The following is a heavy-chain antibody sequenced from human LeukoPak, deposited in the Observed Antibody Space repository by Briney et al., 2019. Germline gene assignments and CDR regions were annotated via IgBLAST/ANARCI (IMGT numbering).Heavy chain of an antibody. CDR2: INPNNGGT. V-gene: IGHV1-2*02. J-gene: IGHJ4*02. Sequence: ASVKVSCKASGYTFTGYYMHWVRQAPGQGLEWMGWINPNNGGTNYAQKFQGRVTMTRDTSISIVYMELSRLRFDDTAVYYCARGGPSRGTGFYYFDYWGQGTLVTASS. D-gene: IGHD6-19*01. CDR1: GYTFTGYY. CDR3: ARGGPSRGTGFYYFDY.